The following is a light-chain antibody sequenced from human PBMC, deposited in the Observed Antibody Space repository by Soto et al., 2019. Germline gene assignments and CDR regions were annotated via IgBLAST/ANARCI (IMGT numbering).Light chain of an antibody. CDR1: RSNIGAGYY. V-gene: IGLV1-40*01. CDR2: GNS. Sequence: QSALTQPPSVSGAPGQRVTISCTGSRSNIGAGYYVHWYQQLPGTAPKLLIYGNSNRPSGVPDRFSGSMSGTSASLAITGLQAEDEADYYCQSYDCSLSAYVFATGTKVTVL. CDR3: QSYDCSLSAYV. J-gene: IGLJ1*01.